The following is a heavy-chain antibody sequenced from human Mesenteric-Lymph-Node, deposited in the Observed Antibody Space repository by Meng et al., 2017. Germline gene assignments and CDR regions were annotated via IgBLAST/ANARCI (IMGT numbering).Heavy chain of an antibody. V-gene: IGHV3-23*04. CDR1: GFTFSSYA. D-gene: IGHD1-1*01. CDR2: ITNSGGST. J-gene: IGHJ4*02. Sequence: EVQLVGSGGGMVQPGGSLRLSCAASGFTFSSYAMNWVRQAPGKGLEWVSGITNSGGSTYYADSVKGRFTISRDNSKNTLFVQMNSLRAEDTAVYYCGRDQGRQLINHWGQGTLVTVSS. CDR3: GRDQGRQLINH.